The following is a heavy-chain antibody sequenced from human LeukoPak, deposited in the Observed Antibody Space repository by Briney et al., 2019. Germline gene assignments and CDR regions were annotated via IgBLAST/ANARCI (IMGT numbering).Heavy chain of an antibody. Sequence: PGGSLRLSCAASGFTFSSYSMSWVRQAPGKGLQWVSYISTSSSTIYYADSVKGRFTISRDNAKDSLYLQMNSLRDEDTAVYYCVRGGPPRDAFDIWGQGTMVTVSS. V-gene: IGHV3-48*02. CDR1: GFTFSSYS. CDR3: VRGGPPRDAFDI. J-gene: IGHJ3*02. CDR2: ISTSSSTI. D-gene: IGHD3-16*01.